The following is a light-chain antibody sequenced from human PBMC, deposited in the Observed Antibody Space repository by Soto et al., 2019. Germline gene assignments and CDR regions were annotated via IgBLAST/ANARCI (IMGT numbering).Light chain of an antibody. Sequence: QSALTQPASVSGSPGQSITISCTGTSSDLGGYKYVSWYQQHPGKAPQLMIYEVSNRPSGVSNRFSGSKSGNSASLTSSGLQDEDEADYYCCSYTSSDSWVFGGGTKLTVL. CDR2: EVS. CDR1: SSDLGGYKY. CDR3: CSYTSSDSWV. J-gene: IGLJ3*02. V-gene: IGLV2-14*01.